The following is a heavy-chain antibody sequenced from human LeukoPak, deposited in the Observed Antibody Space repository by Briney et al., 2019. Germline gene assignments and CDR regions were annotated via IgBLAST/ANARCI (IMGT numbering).Heavy chain of an antibody. V-gene: IGHV3-33*06. CDR2: IWYDGSNK. Sequence: GGSLRLSCAASGFTFSSYGMHWVRQAPGKGLEWVAVIWYDGSNKYYADSVKGRFTISRDNSKNTLYLQMNSLRAEDTAVYYCAKGGNHSYYDFWSGYADYWAEGTLVTVSS. CDR1: GFTFSSYG. J-gene: IGHJ4*02. CDR3: AKGGNHSYYDFWSGYADY. D-gene: IGHD3-3*01.